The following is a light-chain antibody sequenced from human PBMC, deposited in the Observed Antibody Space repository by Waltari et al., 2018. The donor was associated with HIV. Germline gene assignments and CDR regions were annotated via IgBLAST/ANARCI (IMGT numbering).Light chain of an antibody. J-gene: IGKJ2*01. CDR3: QQRTNWPPYT. V-gene: IGKV3-11*01. Sequence: EIVLSQSPATLSLSPGARATLSCRASQSVGKYLAWYQQKPGQAPRLLIYDASDRATGIPARFSGSGSRTDFTRTISSLEPEYFAVYYCQQRTNWPPYTFGQGTKLEIK. CDR1: QSVGKY. CDR2: DAS.